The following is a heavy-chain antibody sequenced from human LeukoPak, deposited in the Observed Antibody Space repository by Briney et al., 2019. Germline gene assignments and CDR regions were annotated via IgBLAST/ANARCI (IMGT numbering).Heavy chain of an antibody. CDR1: GFTFSSYG. D-gene: IGHD6-19*01. CDR3: ARGAGWTYGMDV. Sequence: PGGSLRLSCAASGFTFSSYGMHWVRQAPGKGLEWVAVISYDGSNKYYADSVRGRFTTSRDNSKNTLYLQMNSLRVEDTAVYYCARGAGWTYGMDVWGQGTTVTVSS. J-gene: IGHJ6*02. V-gene: IGHV3-30*03. CDR2: ISYDGSNK.